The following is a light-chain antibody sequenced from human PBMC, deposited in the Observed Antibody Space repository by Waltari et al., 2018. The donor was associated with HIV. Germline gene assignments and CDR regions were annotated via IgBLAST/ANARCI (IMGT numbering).Light chain of an antibody. CDR2: DVS. J-gene: IGLJ2*01. Sequence: QCALTPPSSVSVSPGQQIPTSCPGTSSAAAGYNLASWYQQHPGKAPKLMIYDVSNRPSGVSNRFSGSKSGNTASLTISGLQAEDEADYYCSSYTSSSPHVVFGGGTKLTVL. CDR1: SSAAAGYNL. CDR3: SSYTSSSPHVV. V-gene: IGLV2-14*03.